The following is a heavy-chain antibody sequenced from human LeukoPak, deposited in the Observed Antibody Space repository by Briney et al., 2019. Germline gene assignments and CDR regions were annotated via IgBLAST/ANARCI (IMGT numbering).Heavy chain of an antibody. Sequence: PGGSLRLSCAASGFTFSSYEMNWVRQAPGKGLEWVSYISSSGSTIYYADSVKGRFTISRDNAKNSLYLQMNSLRGEDTAVYYCAGETGPRYCSGGSCYQGVWGQGTTVTVSS. CDR1: GFTFSSYE. V-gene: IGHV3-48*03. CDR3: AGETGPRYCSGGSCYQGV. J-gene: IGHJ6*02. D-gene: IGHD2-15*01. CDR2: ISSSGSTI.